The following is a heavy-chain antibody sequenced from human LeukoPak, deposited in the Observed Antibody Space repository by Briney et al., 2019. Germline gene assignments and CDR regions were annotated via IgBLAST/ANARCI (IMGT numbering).Heavy chain of an antibody. CDR2: IKPNSGGT. D-gene: IGHD6-19*01. CDR3: AQSSGWDSLKY. J-gene: IGHJ4*02. V-gene: IGHV1-2*02. Sequence: ASVKVSCKASGHTFTGYYMHWVRQAPGQGLEWMGWIKPNSGGTNHAQKFQGRVSMTRDTSISTAYMGLSRLRSDDTAVYYCAQSSGWDSLKYWGQGTLVTVSS. CDR1: GHTFTGYY.